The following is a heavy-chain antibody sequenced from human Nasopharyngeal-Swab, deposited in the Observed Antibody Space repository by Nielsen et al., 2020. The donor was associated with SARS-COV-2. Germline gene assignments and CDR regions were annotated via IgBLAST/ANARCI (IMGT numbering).Heavy chain of an antibody. CDR1: GFTFDDYT. D-gene: IGHD1-26*01. Sequence: SLKISCAASGFTFDDYTMYWVRQAPGKGLEWVSGINWNSSSKGYADSVKGRFTISRDNAKKSLYLLMNSLRSEDTALYYCAKVNSGGYLHYSFDYWGQGALVTVSS. CDR2: INWNSSSK. J-gene: IGHJ4*02. V-gene: IGHV3-9*01. CDR3: AKVNSGGYLHYSFDY.